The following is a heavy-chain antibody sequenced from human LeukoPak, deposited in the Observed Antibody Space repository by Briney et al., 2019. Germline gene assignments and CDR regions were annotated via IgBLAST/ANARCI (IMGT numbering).Heavy chain of an antibody. D-gene: IGHD3-22*01. J-gene: IGHJ4*02. CDR3: AKDFVAAHITMIVVVITGFDY. Sequence: AGGSLRLSCAASGFTFSSYAMSWVRQAPGKGLEWVSAISGSGGSTYYADSVKGRFTISRDNSKNTLYLQMNSLRAEDTAVYYCAKDFVAAHITMIVVVITGFDYWGQGTLVTVSS. CDR1: GFTFSSYA. V-gene: IGHV3-23*01. CDR2: ISGSGGST.